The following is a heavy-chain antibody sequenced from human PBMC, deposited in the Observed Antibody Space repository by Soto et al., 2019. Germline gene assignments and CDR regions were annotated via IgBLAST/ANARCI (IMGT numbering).Heavy chain of an antibody. J-gene: IGHJ4*02. CDR2: ISYDGSNK. CDR1: GFTFSSYG. D-gene: IGHD4-17*01. V-gene: IGHV3-30*18. CDR3: AKDASDGDYGILGFDY. Sequence: QVQLVESGGGVVQPGRSLRLSCAASGFTFSSYGMHWVRQAPGKRLEWVAVISYDGSNKYYADSVKGRFTISRDNSKNTLYLQMNSLRAEDTAVYYCAKDASDGDYGILGFDYWGQGTLVTVSS.